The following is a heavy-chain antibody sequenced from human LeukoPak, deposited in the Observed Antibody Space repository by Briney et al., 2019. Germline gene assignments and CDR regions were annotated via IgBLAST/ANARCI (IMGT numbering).Heavy chain of an antibody. D-gene: IGHD1-20*01. CDR3: ARDNLADYFDY. CDR2: IYYSGSS. J-gene: IGHJ4*02. CDR1: GGSISSSSHY. V-gene: IGHV4-61*01. Sequence: KPSETLSLTCTVSGGSISSSSHYWGWIRQPPGKGLEWIGYIYYSGSSNYNPSLQSRVTLSIDTSKNQFSLKLRSVTAADTAVYYCARDNLADYFDYWGQGTLVTVSS.